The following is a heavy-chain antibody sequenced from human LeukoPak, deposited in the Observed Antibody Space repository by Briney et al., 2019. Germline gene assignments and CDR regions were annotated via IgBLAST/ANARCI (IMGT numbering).Heavy chain of an antibody. Sequence: GSSVKVPCKASGGTFSSYAISWVRQAPGQGLEWMGGIIPIFGTANYAQKFQGRVTITTDESTSTAYMELSSLRSEDTAVYYCARDYDSRFRYFDINYYYYMDVWGKGTTVTVSS. V-gene: IGHV1-69*05. CDR3: ARDYDSRFRYFDINYYYYMDV. D-gene: IGHD3-9*01. CDR1: GGTFSSYA. J-gene: IGHJ6*03. CDR2: IIPIFGTA.